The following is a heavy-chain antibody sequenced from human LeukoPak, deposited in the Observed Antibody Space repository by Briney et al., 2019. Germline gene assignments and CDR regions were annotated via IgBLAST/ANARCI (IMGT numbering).Heavy chain of an antibody. J-gene: IGHJ4*02. V-gene: IGHV4-4*07. Sequence: PSETLSLTCTVSGGSISSYYWSWIRQPAGKGLEWIGRIYTSGSTNYNPSLKSRVTMSVDTSKNQFSLKLSSVTAADTAVHYCARGGYYYGSGSLEFDYWGQGTLVTVSS. CDR1: GGSISSYY. CDR2: IYTSGST. CDR3: ARGGYYYGSGSLEFDY. D-gene: IGHD3-10*01.